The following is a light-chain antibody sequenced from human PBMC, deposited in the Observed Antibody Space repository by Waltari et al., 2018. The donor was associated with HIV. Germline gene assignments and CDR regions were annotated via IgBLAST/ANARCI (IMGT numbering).Light chain of an antibody. CDR2: SAS. V-gene: IGKV3-15*01. J-gene: IGKJ1*01. CDR3: QQYNDWPLGT. Sequence: EIVMTLSPATLSVSPGERATLSCRASQSVSSNLAWYQQKPGQAPRLLMYSASSRATDIPARFSGSGSGTEFTLTISSLQSEDFAVYYCQQYNDWPLGTFGQGTKVEIK. CDR1: QSVSSN.